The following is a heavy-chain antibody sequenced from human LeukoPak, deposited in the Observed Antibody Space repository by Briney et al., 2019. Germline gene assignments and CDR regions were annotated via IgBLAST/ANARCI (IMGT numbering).Heavy chain of an antibody. D-gene: IGHD3-22*01. CDR3: AKDLDYYDSSGYYSSYFDY. Sequence: GGSLSLSCAASGFTFNTYAMSWVRQAPGKGLEWVSGISGSGGSTYYADSVKGRFTISRDNSKNTLYLQMNSLRAEDTAVYYCAKDLDYYDSSGYYSSYFDYWGQGTLVTVSS. CDR2: ISGSGGST. J-gene: IGHJ4*02. V-gene: IGHV3-23*01. CDR1: GFTFNTYA.